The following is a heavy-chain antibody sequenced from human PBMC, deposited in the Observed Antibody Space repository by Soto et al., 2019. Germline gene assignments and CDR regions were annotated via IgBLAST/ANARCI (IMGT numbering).Heavy chain of an antibody. J-gene: IGHJ3*02. Sequence: PSQNRSLTCVSSGDSVASSNVAWNWIRQSPSRGLEWLGRTYYSPKWYNNYAVSVKRRTTINADTSKNQFSLQLASVTPEDTAVYYCARLINSAINIWGHGTMVTVS. CDR3: ARLINSAINI. CDR2: TYYSPKWYN. CDR1: GDSVASSNVA. V-gene: IGHV6-1*01. D-gene: IGHD1-1*01.